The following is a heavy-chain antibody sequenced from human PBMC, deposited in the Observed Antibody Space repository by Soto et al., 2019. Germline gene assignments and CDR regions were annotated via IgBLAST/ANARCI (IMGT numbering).Heavy chain of an antibody. CDR2: IIPILGIA. CDR1: GGTFSSYT. CDR3: ARDLAAAGKVTFDY. Sequence: QVPLVQSGAEVKKPGSSVKVSCKASGGTFSSYTISWVRQAPGQGLEWMGRIIPILGIANYAQKFQGRVTITADKSTSTAYMELSSLRSEDTAVYYCARDLAAAGKVTFDYWGQGTLVTVSS. V-gene: IGHV1-69*08. J-gene: IGHJ4*02. D-gene: IGHD6-13*01.